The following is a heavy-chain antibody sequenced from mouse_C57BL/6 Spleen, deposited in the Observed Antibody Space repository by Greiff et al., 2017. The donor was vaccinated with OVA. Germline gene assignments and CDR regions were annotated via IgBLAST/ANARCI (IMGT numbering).Heavy chain of an antibody. CDR2: IWGGGST. J-gene: IGHJ3*01. D-gene: IGHD2-2*01. Sequence: QVQLKESGPGLVAPSQSLSITCTVSGFSLTSYGVDWVRQPPGKGLEWLGVIWGGGSTNYNSALMSRLSISKDNSKSQVFLKMNSLPTDDTSMYYCAKRGVTTGFAYWGQGTLVTVSA. CDR1: GFSLTSYG. V-gene: IGHV2-9*01. CDR3: AKRGVTTGFAY.